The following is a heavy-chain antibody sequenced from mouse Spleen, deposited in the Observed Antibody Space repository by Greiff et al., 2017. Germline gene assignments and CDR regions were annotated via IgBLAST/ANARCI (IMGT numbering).Heavy chain of an antibody. CDR2: IYPGDGDT. V-gene: IGHV1-87*01. D-gene: IGHD2-1*01. J-gene: IGHJ2*01. Sequence: VQLQQSGAELARPGASVKLSCKASGYTFTSYWMQWVKQRPGQGLEWIGAIYPGDGDTRYTQKFKGKATLTADKSSSTAYMQLSSLASEDSAVYYCARDYGNLYFDYWGQGTTLTVSS. CDR1: GYTFTSYW. CDR3: ARDYGNLYFDY.